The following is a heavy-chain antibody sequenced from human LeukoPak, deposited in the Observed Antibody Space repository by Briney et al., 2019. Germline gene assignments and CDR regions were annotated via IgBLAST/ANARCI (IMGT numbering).Heavy chain of an antibody. CDR3: ARGGIAARPYYFDY. CDR1: GFTFSSYG. CDR2: IWYDGSNK. J-gene: IGHJ4*02. D-gene: IGHD6-6*01. Sequence: GRSLRLSCAASGFTFSSYGMHWVRQAPGKGLEWVAVIWYDGSNKYYADSVKGRFTISGDNSKNTLYLQMNSLRAEDTAVYYCARGGIAARPYYFDYWGQGTLVTVSP. V-gene: IGHV3-33*01.